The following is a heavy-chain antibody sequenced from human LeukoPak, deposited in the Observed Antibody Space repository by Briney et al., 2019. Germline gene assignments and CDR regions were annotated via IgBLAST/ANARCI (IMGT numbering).Heavy chain of an antibody. Sequence: SGPTLVHPTQTLALTCTCSEFSLSTSGVGVGWIRQPPRKALEWLALIYWNDDKRYSPSLKSRLTITKDTSKNQVVLTMTNMDPVDTATYYCAYCRGEYLLWLAWGQGTLVTVSS. D-gene: IGHD3-10*01. CDR3: AYCRGEYLLWLA. J-gene: IGHJ5*02. CDR1: EFSLSTSGVG. CDR2: IYWNDDK. V-gene: IGHV2-5*01.